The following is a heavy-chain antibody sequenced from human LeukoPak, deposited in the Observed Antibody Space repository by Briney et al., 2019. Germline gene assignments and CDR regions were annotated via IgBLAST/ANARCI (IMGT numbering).Heavy chain of an antibody. V-gene: IGHV1-2*02. Sequence: ASVKVSCKASGYTFTGYYMHWVRQAPGQGLEWMGWINPNSGGTNYAQKFQGRVTMTRDTSISTAYMELSRLRSDDTAVYYCARDRVVVVPAADLYYYYYYMDGWGKGTTVTVSS. CDR3: ARDRVVVVPAADLYYYYYYMDG. CDR1: GYTFTGYY. J-gene: IGHJ6*03. CDR2: INPNSGGT. D-gene: IGHD2-2*01.